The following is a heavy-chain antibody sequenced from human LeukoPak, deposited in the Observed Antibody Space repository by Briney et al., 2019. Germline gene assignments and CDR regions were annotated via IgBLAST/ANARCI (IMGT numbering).Heavy chain of an antibody. CDR2: VFYSRDT. Sequence: PSETLSLTCAVSGGSISSSTYYWGWIRQPPGKGLEWIGSVFYSRDTYYNPSLKSRLTLSVDTSKSQFSLKLSSVTAADTAIYYCARIFFHGGGGYPWGQGTLVTVSS. CDR1: GGSISSSTYY. CDR3: ARIFFHGGGGYP. J-gene: IGHJ5*02. D-gene: IGHD3-10*01. V-gene: IGHV4-39*07.